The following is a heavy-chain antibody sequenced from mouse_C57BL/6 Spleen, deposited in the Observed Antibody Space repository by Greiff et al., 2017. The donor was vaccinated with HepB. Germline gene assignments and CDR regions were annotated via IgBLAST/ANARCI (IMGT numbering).Heavy chain of an antibody. CDR3: AREGLGRGSAY. J-gene: IGHJ3*01. D-gene: IGHD4-1*01. Sequence: EVMLVESGGGLVKPGGSLKLSCAASGFTFSDYGMHWVRQAPEKGLEWVAYISSGSSTIYYADTVKGRFTISRDNAKNTLFLQMTSLRSEDTAMYYCAREGLGRGSAYWGQGTLVTVSA. CDR2: ISSGSSTI. CDR1: GFTFSDYG. V-gene: IGHV5-17*01.